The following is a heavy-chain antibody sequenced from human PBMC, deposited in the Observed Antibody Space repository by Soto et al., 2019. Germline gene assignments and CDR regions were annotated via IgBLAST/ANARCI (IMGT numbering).Heavy chain of an antibody. D-gene: IGHD4-17*01. CDR2: IWYDGSNK. CDR3: ERGPTQLDY. J-gene: IGHJ4*02. Sequence: GGSLRLSCAASGFTFSSDGMHWVRQAPGKGLEWVAVIWYDGSNKYYADSVKGRFTISRDNSKKTLYLQMNSLRAEDTAVYYYERGPTQLDYWAQRTLVTVSS. V-gene: IGHV3-33*01. CDR1: GFTFSSDG.